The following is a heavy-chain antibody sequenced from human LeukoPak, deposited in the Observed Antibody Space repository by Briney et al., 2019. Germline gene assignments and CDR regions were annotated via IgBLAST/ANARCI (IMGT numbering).Heavy chain of an antibody. CDR1: GFTFSRSD. J-gene: IGHJ4*02. CDR3: ARAGGSTVSHSDY. D-gene: IGHD4-17*01. Sequence: GGSLRLSCEASGFTFSRSDMIWVRQAPGKGLEWVSSISSSTSYIYYADSVKGRFTISKDNAKNSLYLQMNSLRAEDTAVYYCARAGGSTVSHSDYWGQGTLVTVSS. CDR2: ISSSTSYI. V-gene: IGHV3-21*01.